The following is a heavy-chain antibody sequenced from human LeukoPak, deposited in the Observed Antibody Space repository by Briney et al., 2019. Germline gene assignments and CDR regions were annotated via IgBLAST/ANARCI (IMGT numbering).Heavy chain of an antibody. CDR3: ARSYCSGGSCYSDFDY. CDR2: IYTSGST. Sequence: PSETLPLTCTVSGGSISSYYWSWIRQPAGKGLEWIGRIYTSGSTNYNPSLKSRVTMSVDTSKNQSSLKLSSVTAADTAVYYCARSYCSGGSCYSDFDYWGQGTLVTVSS. D-gene: IGHD2-15*01. J-gene: IGHJ4*02. V-gene: IGHV4-4*07. CDR1: GGSISSYY.